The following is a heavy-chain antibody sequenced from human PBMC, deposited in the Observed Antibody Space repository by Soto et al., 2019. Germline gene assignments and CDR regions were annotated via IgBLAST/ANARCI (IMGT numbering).Heavy chain of an antibody. CDR3: ARSSGSYSYYGMDV. D-gene: IGHD1-26*01. V-gene: IGHV1-2*02. CDR1: GYTFTGYF. J-gene: IGHJ6*02. CDR2: INSKSGGT. Sequence: QVQLVQSGAEVRKPGASVKVSCKASGYTFTGYFMHWARQAPGQGLEWMGWINSKSGGTNYAQKFQGRVTMTRDTSISTAYMELSRLRSDDTAVYYCARSSGSYSYYGMDVWGQGTTVTVSS.